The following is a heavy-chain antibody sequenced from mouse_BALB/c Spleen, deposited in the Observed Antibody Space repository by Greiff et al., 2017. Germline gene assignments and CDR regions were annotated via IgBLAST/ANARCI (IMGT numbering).Heavy chain of an antibody. Sequence: QVQLKQSGPELVRPGVSVKISCKGSSYTFTDYAMHWVKQSHAKSLEWIGVISTYYGNTNYNQKFKGKATMTVDKSSSTAYMELARLTSEDSAVYYCARGGYYDYLDYWGQGTTLTVSS. J-gene: IGHJ2*01. D-gene: IGHD2-4*01. CDR1: SYTFTDYA. CDR3: ARGGYYDYLDY. V-gene: IGHV1-67*01. CDR2: ISTYYGNT.